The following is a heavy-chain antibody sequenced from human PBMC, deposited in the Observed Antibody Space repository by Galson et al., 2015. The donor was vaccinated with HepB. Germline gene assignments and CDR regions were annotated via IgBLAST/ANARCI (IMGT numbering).Heavy chain of an antibody. D-gene: IGHD3-22*01. J-gene: IGHJ4*02. CDR1: GFTFSDYG. Sequence: SLRLSCAASGFTFSDYGMHWVRQAPGKGLEWVAFIRYDGSNQYYTDSVKGRFTISRDRSENTLYLQMNSLSAEDTAFYYCARENYYDSVPDYYGALFGYWGQGTLVTVSS. V-gene: IGHV3-30*02. CDR2: IRYDGSNQ. CDR3: ARENYYDSVPDYYGALFGY.